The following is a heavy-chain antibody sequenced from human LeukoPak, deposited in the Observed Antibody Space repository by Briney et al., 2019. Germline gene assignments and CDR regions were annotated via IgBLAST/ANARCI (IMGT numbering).Heavy chain of an antibody. J-gene: IGHJ4*02. V-gene: IGHV3-20*04. D-gene: IGHD2-8*02. CDR1: GFTFDDYG. Sequence: GGSLRLSCAASGFTFDDYGMSWVRQAPGKGLEWVSGINWNGGSTGYADSVKGRFTISRDNSKSTLSLQMNSLRAEDTAIYYCATYRQVLLPFESWGQGTLVTVSS. CDR2: INWNGGST. CDR3: ATYRQVLLPFES.